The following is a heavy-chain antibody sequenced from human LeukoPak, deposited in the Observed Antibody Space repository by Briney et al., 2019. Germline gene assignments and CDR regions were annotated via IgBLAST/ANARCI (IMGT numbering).Heavy chain of an antibody. Sequence: GGSLRLSCAASGFTFSSYAMSWVRQAPGKGLEWVSAISGSGGSTYYADSVKGWFTISRDNSKNTLYLQMNSLSAEDTAVYYCARNLYDSGGYYLGLGYWGQGTLVTVSS. CDR1: GFTFSSYA. J-gene: IGHJ4*02. V-gene: IGHV3-23*01. D-gene: IGHD3-22*01. CDR2: ISGSGGST. CDR3: ARNLYDSGGYYLGLGY.